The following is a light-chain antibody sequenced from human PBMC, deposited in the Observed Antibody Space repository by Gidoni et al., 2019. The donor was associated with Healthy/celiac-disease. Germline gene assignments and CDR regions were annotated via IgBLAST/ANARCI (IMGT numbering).Light chain of an antibody. CDR2: GAS. V-gene: IGKV3-20*01. Sequence: EIVSTQSPGTLSLSPGERATLSCRASQSVSSSYLAWYQQKPGQAPRRLIYGASSRATGIPDRFSGSGSGTDFTLTISRLEPEEFAVYYCQQYGSSPLTFGGGTKVEIK. J-gene: IGKJ4*01. CDR1: QSVSSSY. CDR3: QQYGSSPLT.